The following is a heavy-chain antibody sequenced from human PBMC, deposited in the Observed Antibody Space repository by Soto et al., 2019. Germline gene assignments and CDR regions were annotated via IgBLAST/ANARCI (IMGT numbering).Heavy chain of an antibody. CDR1: GFTFSSYA. CDR3: VKDRDSSGSTGYAFDI. D-gene: IGHD3-22*01. J-gene: IGHJ3*02. CDR2: ISSNGGST. Sequence: VGSLRLSCSASGFTFSSYAMHWVRQAPGKGLEYVSAISSNGGSTYYADSVKGRFTISRDNSKNTLYLQMSSLRAEDTAVYYCVKDRDSSGSTGYAFDIWGQGTMVTVSS. V-gene: IGHV3-64D*06.